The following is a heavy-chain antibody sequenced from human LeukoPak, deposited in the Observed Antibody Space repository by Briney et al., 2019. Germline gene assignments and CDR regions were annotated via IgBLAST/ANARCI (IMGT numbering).Heavy chain of an antibody. CDR2: ISGGGRTT. J-gene: IGHJ4*02. CDR1: GFTFSNHA. V-gene: IGHV3-23*01. Sequence: GGSLRLSCAASGFTFSNHAMSWVRQAPGKGLQWVAVISGGGRTTEYADFVKGRFTISRDNSKNTLSLQMNSRTVEDTAIYFCAKNVVVKRYIDFWGQGTLVTVSS. CDR3: AKNVVVKRYIDF. D-gene: IGHD2-15*01.